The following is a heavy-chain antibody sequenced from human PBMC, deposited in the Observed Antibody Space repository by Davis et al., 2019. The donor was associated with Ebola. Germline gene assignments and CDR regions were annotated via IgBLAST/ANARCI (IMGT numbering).Heavy chain of an antibody. D-gene: IGHD6-19*01. CDR2: INPRGGST. CDR1: GYTFTGYY. CDR3: ARGYSGYEPEYPFIAVAGMSWDYYGMDV. J-gene: IGHJ6*02. Sequence: ASVKVSCKASGYTFTGYYMHWVRQAPGQGLEWMGIINPRGGSTSYAQKVQGRVTMTRDTSTSTVYMELSSLRSEDTAVYYCARGYSGYEPEYPFIAVAGMSWDYYGMDVWGQGTTVTVSS. V-gene: IGHV1-46*01.